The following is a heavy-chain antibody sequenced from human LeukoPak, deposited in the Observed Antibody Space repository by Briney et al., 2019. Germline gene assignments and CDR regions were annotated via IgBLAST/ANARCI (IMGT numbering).Heavy chain of an antibody. J-gene: IGHJ4*02. CDR2: INAGNGNT. CDR3: ARDPIGSSWPYYFDY. CDR1: GYTFTSYA. Sequence: ASVKASCKASGYTFTSYAMHWVRQAPGQRLEWMGWINAGNGNTKYSQKFQGRVTITRDTSASTAYMELSSLRSEDTAVYYCARDPIGSSWPYYFDYWGQGTLVTVSS. V-gene: IGHV1-3*01. D-gene: IGHD6-13*01.